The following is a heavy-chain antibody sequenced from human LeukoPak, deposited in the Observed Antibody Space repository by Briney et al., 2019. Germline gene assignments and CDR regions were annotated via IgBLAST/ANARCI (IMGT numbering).Heavy chain of an antibody. Sequence: SETLSLTCTVSGGSISSYYWSWIRQPPGKGLEWIGEINHSGSTNYNPSLRSRVTISVDTSKNQFSLKLSSVTAADTAVYYCARVRGSYFPFDYWGQGTLVTVSS. V-gene: IGHV4-34*01. CDR3: ARVRGSYFPFDY. J-gene: IGHJ4*02. D-gene: IGHD1-26*01. CDR2: INHSGST. CDR1: GGSISSYY.